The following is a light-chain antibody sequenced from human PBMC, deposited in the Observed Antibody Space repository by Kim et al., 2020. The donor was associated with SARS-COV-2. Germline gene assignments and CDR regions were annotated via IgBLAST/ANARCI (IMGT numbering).Light chain of an antibody. CDR3: QKYNSALWT. CDR2: AAS. CDR1: HGISNY. Sequence: AAVGDRVTITCRASHGISNYLAWYQQKPGKVPKLLIYAASALQSGVPSRFSGSGSGTDFTLTISSLQPEDVATYYCQKYNSALWTFGQGTKVDIK. V-gene: IGKV1-27*01. J-gene: IGKJ1*01.